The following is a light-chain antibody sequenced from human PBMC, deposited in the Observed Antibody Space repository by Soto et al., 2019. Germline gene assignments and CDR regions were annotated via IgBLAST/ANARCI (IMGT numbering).Light chain of an antibody. CDR2: AAS. CDR3: QQYGNSAWT. Sequence: ESVLTQSPGTLSLSPGERATLSCRASQNVRSPYLAWYQQKPGQAPRLLIYAASSRAAGIPDRFSGSGSGTDVTLTISRLEPEDFAVYYCQQYGNSAWTFGQGTKVEIK. V-gene: IGKV3-20*01. CDR1: QNVRSPY. J-gene: IGKJ1*01.